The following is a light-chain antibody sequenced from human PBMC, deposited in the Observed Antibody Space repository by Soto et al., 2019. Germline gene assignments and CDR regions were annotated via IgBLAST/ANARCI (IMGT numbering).Light chain of an antibody. CDR3: QQYDSSPWT. CDR2: GVS. V-gene: IGKV3-20*01. Sequence: EIVMTQSPATLSVSPGERATLSCRASESVSSNLAWYQQKPGQAPRLLIYGVSSRATGIPDRFSGSGSGTDFTLTISRLEPEDFAVYYCQQYDSSPWTFGQGTKVDIK. CDR1: ESVSSN. J-gene: IGKJ1*01.